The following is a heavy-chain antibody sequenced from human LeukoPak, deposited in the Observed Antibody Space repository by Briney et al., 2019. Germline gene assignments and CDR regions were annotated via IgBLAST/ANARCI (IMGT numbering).Heavy chain of an antibody. CDR1: GGSISSGDYY. Sequence: PSQTLSLTCTVSGGSISSGDYYWSWIRQPPGKGLEWIGYIYYSGSTYYNPSLKSRVTISVDTSKNQFSLKLTSVTAADTAVYYCAGSPIGYGMDVWGQGTTVTVSS. J-gene: IGHJ6*02. V-gene: IGHV4-30-4*01. CDR2: IYYSGST. CDR3: AGSPIGYGMDV.